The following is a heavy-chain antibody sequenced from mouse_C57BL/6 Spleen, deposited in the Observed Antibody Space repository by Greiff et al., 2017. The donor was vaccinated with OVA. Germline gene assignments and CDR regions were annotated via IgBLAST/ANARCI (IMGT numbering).Heavy chain of an antibody. CDR2: IDPSDSYT. D-gene: IGHD1-1*02. J-gene: IGHJ2*01. V-gene: IGHV1-69*01. CDR3: ARSPYGPFDY. CDR1: GYTFTSYW. Sequence: QVQLQQPGAELVMPGASVKLSCKASGYTFTSYWMHWVKQRPGQGLEWIGEIDPSDSYTNYNQKFKGKSTLTVEKSSSTAYMQLSSLTSEDSAVYYCARSPYGPFDYWGQGTTLTVSS.